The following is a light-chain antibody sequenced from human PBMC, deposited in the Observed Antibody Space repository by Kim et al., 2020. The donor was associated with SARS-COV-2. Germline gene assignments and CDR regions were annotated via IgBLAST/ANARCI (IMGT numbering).Light chain of an antibody. Sequence: DIQMTQSPSSVSASVGDRVTITCRASQDINNWLVWYQQKPGKAPKLLIYAASTLQTGVPSRFRGGGSGTEFTLTIDGLQPDDYASYFCQQADSFPRTFGPGTKVDI. V-gene: IGKV1-12*01. CDR2: AAS. J-gene: IGKJ3*01. CDR3: QQADSFPRT. CDR1: QDINNW.